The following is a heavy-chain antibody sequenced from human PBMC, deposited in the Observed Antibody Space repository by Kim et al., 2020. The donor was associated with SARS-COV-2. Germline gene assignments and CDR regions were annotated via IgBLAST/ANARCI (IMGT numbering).Heavy chain of an antibody. V-gene: IGHV4-34*01. CDR3: ARAAGYYYGSGSYYKPRYGMDV. CDR2: INHSGST. D-gene: IGHD3-10*01. Sequence: SETLSLTCAVYGGSFSGYYWSWIRQPPGKGLEWIGEINHSGSTNYNPSLKSRVTISVDTSKNQFSLKLSSVTAADTAVYYCARAAGYYYGSGSYYKPRYGMDVWGQGTTVTVSS. CDR1: GGSFSGYY. J-gene: IGHJ6*02.